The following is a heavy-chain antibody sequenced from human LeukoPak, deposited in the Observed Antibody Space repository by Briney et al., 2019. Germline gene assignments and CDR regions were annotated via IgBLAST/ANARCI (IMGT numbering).Heavy chain of an antibody. CDR3: AKAPVTTCSGAYCYPFDY. CDR2: ISNTGTAI. Sequence: GGSLRLSCAASGSSFSDYSMIWLRQAPGKGPEGISYISNTGTAIYYADSVKGRFTISRDNAKRSLYLQMNSLRAGDAAVYYCAKAPVTTCSGAYCYPFDYWSQGTLVTVSS. J-gene: IGHJ4*02. CDR1: GSSFSDYS. D-gene: IGHD2-15*01. V-gene: IGHV3-48*01.